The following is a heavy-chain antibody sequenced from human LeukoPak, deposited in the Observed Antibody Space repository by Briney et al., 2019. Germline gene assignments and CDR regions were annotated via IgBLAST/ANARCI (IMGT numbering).Heavy chain of an antibody. Sequence: GWSLRLSCAASGFTFSSYAMSWVRQAPGKGLEWVSAISGSGGSTYYADSVKGRFTISRDNSKNTLYLQMNSLRAEDTAVYYCAKYDILTGIADWGQGTLVTVSS. V-gene: IGHV3-23*01. J-gene: IGHJ4*02. D-gene: IGHD3-9*01. CDR1: GFTFSSYA. CDR2: ISGSGGST. CDR3: AKYDILTGIAD.